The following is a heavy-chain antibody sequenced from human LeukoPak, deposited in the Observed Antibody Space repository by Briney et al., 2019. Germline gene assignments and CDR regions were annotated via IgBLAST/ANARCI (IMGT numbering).Heavy chain of an antibody. CDR2: MNPNSGSA. Sequence: ASVKVSCKASGYTFTSYDINWVRQATGQGLEWMGWMNPNSGSAGYSQKFQDRVTMTGSTSTSTAYMELSSLRSEDTAVYYCARGAWYSSGYTALHYFDYWGQGTLVTVSS. J-gene: IGHJ4*02. D-gene: IGHD6-19*01. CDR3: ARGAWYSSGYTALHYFDY. V-gene: IGHV1-8*01. CDR1: GYTFTSYD.